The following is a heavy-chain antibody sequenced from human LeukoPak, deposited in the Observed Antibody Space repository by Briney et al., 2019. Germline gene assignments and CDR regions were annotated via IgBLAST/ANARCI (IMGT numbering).Heavy chain of an antibody. CDR1: GGSFTGYY. D-gene: IGHD4-23*01. CDR3: VRITGYGGGSLRY. CDR2: INHTGNT. J-gene: IGHJ4*02. V-gene: IGHV4-34*01. Sequence: SETLSLTCSVDGGSFTGYYWTWIRKPPGKGLEWIGEINHTGNTNYNPSLKSRVTLSIDMSKKQFSLHLTSLTAADTAVYYCVRITGYGGGSLRYWGQGTLVAISS.